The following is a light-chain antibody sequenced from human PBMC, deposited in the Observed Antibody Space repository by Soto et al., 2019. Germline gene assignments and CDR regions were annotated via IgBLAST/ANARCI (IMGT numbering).Light chain of an antibody. CDR1: QSVSSN. J-gene: IGKJ1*01. CDR2: GAS. V-gene: IGKV3-15*01. Sequence: EIVMTQSPATLSVSPGERATLSCRASQSVSSNLAWYQHKPGQAPRLLIYGASTRATNSPARCSGSGSGTEFTLTISSLQSEDFAVYYCQHYNSWPRTFGQGTKVEVK. CDR3: QHYNSWPRT.